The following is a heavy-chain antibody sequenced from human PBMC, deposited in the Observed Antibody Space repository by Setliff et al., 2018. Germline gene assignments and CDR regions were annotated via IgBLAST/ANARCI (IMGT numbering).Heavy chain of an antibody. CDR3: AKATSLVITLQYFDY. J-gene: IGHJ4*02. Sequence: GGSLRLSCVASGFTFSRYWMSWVRQAPGKGLEWVANIKEDGSNKYYADSVKGRFTISRDNSKNTLYLQMNSLRAEDTAVYYCAKATSLVITLQYFDYWGQGTLVTVSS. CDR2: IKEDGSNK. D-gene: IGHD3-22*01. CDR1: GFTFSRYW. V-gene: IGHV3-7*01.